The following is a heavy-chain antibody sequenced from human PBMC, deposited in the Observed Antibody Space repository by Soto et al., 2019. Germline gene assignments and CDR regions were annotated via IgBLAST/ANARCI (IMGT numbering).Heavy chain of an antibody. CDR1: GFTFKSYT. D-gene: IGHD3-10*02. J-gene: IGHJ4*02. V-gene: IGHV3-30-3*01. CDR2: ISYDGSNK. CDR3: VGASMWTGKGLEY. Sequence: GGSLRLSCATSGFTFKSYTLHWVRQTPGRGLQWVTVISYDGSNKYYADSVRGRFTISRDNSNSTLYLQMNSLRADDSAVYYCVGASMWTGKGLEYWGQGALVTVSS.